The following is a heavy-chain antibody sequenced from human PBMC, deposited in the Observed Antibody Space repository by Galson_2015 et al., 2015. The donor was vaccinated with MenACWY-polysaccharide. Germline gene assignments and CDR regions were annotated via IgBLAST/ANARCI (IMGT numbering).Heavy chain of an antibody. CDR2: ISCDGGNL. CDR3: ARDRSSGWADAFDI. V-gene: IGHV3-9*01. J-gene: IGHJ3*02. Sequence: SLRLSCAASGFTFDDHAMHWVRHAPGKGLEWVSGISCDGGNLGYADSVKGRFTISRDNAKNSLNLQMNSLRAEDTALYYCARDRSSGWADAFDIWGRGTMVTVSS. D-gene: IGHD6-19*01. CDR1: GFTFDDHA.